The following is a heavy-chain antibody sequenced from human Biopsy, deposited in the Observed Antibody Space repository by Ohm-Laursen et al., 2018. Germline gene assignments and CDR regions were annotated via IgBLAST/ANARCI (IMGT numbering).Heavy chain of an antibody. CDR2: IIPMLGTV. CDR1: GGSFSTYT. D-gene: IGHD3-10*01. Sequence: SSVKVSCKVSGGSFSTYTISWVRQAPGQGLEWMGGIIPMLGTVQYARKLRGRVTITADKPTSTAYMELTSLTSDDTAVYYCARDTLMAQHLVPGENWFDPWGQGTLVTASS. V-gene: IGHV1-69*08. J-gene: IGHJ5*02. CDR3: ARDTLMAQHLVPGENWFDP.